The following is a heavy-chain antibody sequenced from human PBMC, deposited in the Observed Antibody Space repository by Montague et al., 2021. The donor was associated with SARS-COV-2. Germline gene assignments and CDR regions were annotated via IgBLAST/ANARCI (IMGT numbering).Heavy chain of an antibody. CDR2: ISYDGSHK. J-gene: IGHJ6*02. D-gene: IGHD2-15*01. CDR3: ASTLGYGSDGSCYDPGNYYYYGMDL. CDR1: GFTFSSYA. V-gene: IGHV3-30*04. Sequence: SLRLSCAAPGFTFSSYAMHWVRQAPGKGLEWVAVISYDGSHKYYADSVKGRFTISRDTSKNTLYLQMNSLRPEDTAVYYCASTLGYGSDGSCYDPGNYYYYGMDLWGQGTTVTVSS.